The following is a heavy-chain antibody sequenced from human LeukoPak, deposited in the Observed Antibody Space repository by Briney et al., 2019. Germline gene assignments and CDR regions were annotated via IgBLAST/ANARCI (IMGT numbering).Heavy chain of an antibody. D-gene: IGHD3-22*01. CDR3: ARDTRYDSSGYPPRKENFDY. CDR1: GFTFSDYY. Sequence: GGSLRLSCAASGFTFSDYYMSWICQAPGKGLEWVSYISSSGSTIYYADSVKGRFTISRDNAKNSLYLQMNSLRAEDTAVYYCARDTRYDSSGYPPRKENFDYWGQGTLVTVSS. J-gene: IGHJ4*02. CDR2: ISSSGSTI. V-gene: IGHV3-11*04.